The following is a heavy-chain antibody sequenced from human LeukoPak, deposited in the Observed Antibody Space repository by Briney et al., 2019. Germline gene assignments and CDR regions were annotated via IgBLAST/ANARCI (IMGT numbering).Heavy chain of an antibody. Sequence: SETLSLTCTVSGGSISSSSYYWGWIRQPPGKGLEWIGSIYYSGSTYYNPSLKSRVTISVDTSKNQFSLKLSSVTAADTAVYYRAREGDIVVIPAAIRWFDPWGQGTLVTVSS. D-gene: IGHD2-2*02. V-gene: IGHV4-39*02. CDR2: IYYSGST. CDR1: GGSISSSSYY. CDR3: AREGDIVVIPAAIRWFDP. J-gene: IGHJ5*02.